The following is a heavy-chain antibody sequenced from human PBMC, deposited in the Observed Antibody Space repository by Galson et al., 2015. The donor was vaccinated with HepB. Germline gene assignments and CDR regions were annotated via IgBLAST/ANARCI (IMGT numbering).Heavy chain of an antibody. CDR2: IWYDGSNK. J-gene: IGHJ4*02. Sequence: SLRLSCAASGFTFSSYGMHWVRQAPGKGLEWVAVIWYDGSNKYYADSVKGRFTISRDNSKNTLYLQMNSLRAEDTAVYYCAKDGGVEMATITFLFGYWGQGTLVTVSS. CDR3: AKDGGVEMATITFLFGY. CDR1: GFTFSSYG. D-gene: IGHD5-24*01. V-gene: IGHV3-33*06.